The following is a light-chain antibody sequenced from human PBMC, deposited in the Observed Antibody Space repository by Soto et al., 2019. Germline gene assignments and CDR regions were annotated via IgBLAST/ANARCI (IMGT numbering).Light chain of an antibody. CDR3: QQYNDWQIT. J-gene: IGKJ5*01. CDR2: GPS. CDR1: QSVSSN. Sequence: IVMTQSPATLSVSPGERATLSCRASQSVSSNLAWYQQKPGQAPRLLIYGPSTRATGIPGRFSGSGSGTEFTLTISSLQSEDFAVYYCQQYNDWQITFGQGTRLEIK. V-gene: IGKV3-15*01.